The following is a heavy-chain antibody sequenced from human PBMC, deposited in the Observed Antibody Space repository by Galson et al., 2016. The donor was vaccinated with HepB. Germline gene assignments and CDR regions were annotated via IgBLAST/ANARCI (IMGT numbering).Heavy chain of an antibody. D-gene: IGHD6-19*01. J-gene: IGHJ6*02. Sequence: ETLSLTCTVSGASISGYYLSWIRQPPGKGLEWIGYIYYSGRTNYNPSLNGRVTISVDTSKNQFSLKLSSVTAADTAVYYCARDDSGGWYGFHYGMDVWGQGTTVTVSS. CDR1: GASISGYY. V-gene: IGHV4-59*01. CDR3: ARDDSGGWYGFHYGMDV. CDR2: IYYSGRT.